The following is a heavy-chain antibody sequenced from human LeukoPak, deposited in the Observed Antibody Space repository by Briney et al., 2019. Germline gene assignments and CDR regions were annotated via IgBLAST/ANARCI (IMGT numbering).Heavy chain of an antibody. CDR1: GGSITSYY. CDR3: ASSGSSGWTYYYMDV. D-gene: IGHD6-19*01. CDR2: IYTSGST. V-gene: IGHV4-4*07. Sequence: SETLSLTCTVSGGSITSYYWNWIRQPAGKGLEWIGRIYTSGSTNYNPSLKSRVTMSVDTSKNQFSLQLSSVTAADTAVYYCASSGSSGWTYYYMDVWGKGTTVTVSS. J-gene: IGHJ6*03.